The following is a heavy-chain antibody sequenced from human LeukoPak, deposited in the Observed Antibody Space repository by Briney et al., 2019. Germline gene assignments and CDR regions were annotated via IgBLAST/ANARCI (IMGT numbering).Heavy chain of an antibody. CDR1: GYTFTSYD. D-gene: IGHD4-17*01. J-gene: IGHJ1*01. CDR2: MNPNSGNT. CDR3: AREADYGDYVYFQH. Sequence: GASVKVSCKASGYTFTSYDINWVRQATGQGLEWMGWMNPNSGNTGYAQKFQGRVTMTRNTSISTAYMELSSLRSEDTAVYYCAREADYGDYVYFQHWGQGTLDTVSS. V-gene: IGHV1-8*01.